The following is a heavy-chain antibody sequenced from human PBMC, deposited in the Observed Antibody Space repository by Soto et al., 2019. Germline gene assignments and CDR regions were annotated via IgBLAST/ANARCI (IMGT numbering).Heavy chain of an antibody. CDR1: GFTFSSYA. V-gene: IGHV3-23*01. CDR3: ARDILNCSGGSCHRGYGMDV. CDR2: ISGSGGST. Sequence: GSLRLSCAASGFTFSSYAMSWVRQAPGKGLEWVSAISGSGGSTYYADSVKGRFTISRDNSKNTLYLQMNSLRAEDTAVYYCARDILNCSGGSCHRGYGMDVWGQGTTVTVSS. J-gene: IGHJ6*02. D-gene: IGHD2-15*01.